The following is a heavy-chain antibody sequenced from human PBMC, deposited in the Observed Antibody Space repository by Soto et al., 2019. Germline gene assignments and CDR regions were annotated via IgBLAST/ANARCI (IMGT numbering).Heavy chain of an antibody. CDR1: GFTLSGRS. V-gene: IGHV3-74*01. CDR3: ARGWFGPDV. CDR2: IDNAGTDS. J-gene: IGHJ6*04. D-gene: IGHD3-10*01. Sequence: GGSLRLSCAASGFTLSGRSMHWVRQAPGKGLVWVSGIDNAGTDSTYADSVKGRFTSSRDNAKNMLYLQMNSLRVEDTAVYYCARGWFGPDVWGKGTTVPVSS.